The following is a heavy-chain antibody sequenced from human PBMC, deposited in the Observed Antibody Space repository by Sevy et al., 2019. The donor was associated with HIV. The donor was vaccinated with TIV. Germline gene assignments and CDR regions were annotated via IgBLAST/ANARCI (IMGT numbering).Heavy chain of an antibody. CDR1: GFTVSSNY. CDR2: IYSGGST. V-gene: IGHV3-53*01. CDR3: ASLVVTGTTLSAAFDI. Sequence: GGSLRLSCAASGFTVSSNYMSWVRQAPGKGLEWVSVIYSGGSTYYADSVKGRFTISRDNSKNTLYLQMNSLRAEDTAVYYCASLVVTGTTLSAAFDIGGQGTMVTVSS. D-gene: IGHD1-1*01. J-gene: IGHJ3*02.